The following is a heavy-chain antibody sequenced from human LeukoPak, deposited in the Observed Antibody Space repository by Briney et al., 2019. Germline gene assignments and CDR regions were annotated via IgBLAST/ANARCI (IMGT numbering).Heavy chain of an antibody. J-gene: IGHJ5*02. CDR1: GYSFTSYW. Sequence: GESLKISCKGSGYSFTSYWIGWVRQMPGKGLEWMGIIYPGDSDTRYSPSFEGQVTISADKSITTAYLQWSSLKASDTAMYYCVRSAVAMGGWIDLWGQGTLVTVSS. CDR2: IYPGDSDT. V-gene: IGHV5-51*01. D-gene: IGHD2-2*01. CDR3: VRSAVAMGGWIDL.